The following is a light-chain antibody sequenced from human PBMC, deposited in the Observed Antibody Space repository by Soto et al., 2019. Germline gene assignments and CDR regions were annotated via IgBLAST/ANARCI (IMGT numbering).Light chain of an antibody. CDR1: QSVSSNS. J-gene: IGKJ1*01. CDR3: KQYGSSPPT. CDR2: GAS. V-gene: IGKV3-20*01. Sequence: EIVLTQSPGTLSLSPGERATLSCRASQSVSSNSLAWYQQKPGQAPRLLIYGASSRATGIPDRFSGSGSGTDLTLTISRLETEACAVYYCKQYGSSPPTFGQGTKVELK.